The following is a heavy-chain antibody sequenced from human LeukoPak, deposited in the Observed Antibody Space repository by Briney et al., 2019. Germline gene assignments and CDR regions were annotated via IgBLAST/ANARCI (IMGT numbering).Heavy chain of an antibody. CDR3: ARELTPRSPFDY. Sequence: ASVKVSCKASGGTFSSYAISWVRQAPGQGLEWMGRIIPILGIANYAQKFQGRVTITADKSTSTAYMELSSLRSEDTAVYYCARELTPRSPFDYWGQGTLVTVSS. D-gene: IGHD2-8*01. CDR2: IIPILGIA. CDR1: GGTFSSYA. J-gene: IGHJ4*02. V-gene: IGHV1-69*04.